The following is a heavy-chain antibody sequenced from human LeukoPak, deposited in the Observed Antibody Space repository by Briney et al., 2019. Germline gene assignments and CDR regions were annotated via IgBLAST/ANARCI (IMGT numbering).Heavy chain of an antibody. CDR3: ARESAMERDFDY. CDR2: IYYSGST. D-gene: IGHD2-2*01. V-gene: IGHV4-30-4*01. Sequence: SQTLSLTCTVSGGSISSGDYYWSWIRQPPGKGLEWIGYIYYSGSTYYNPSLKSRVTISVDTSKNQFSLKLSSVTAADTAVYYCARESAMERDFDYWGQGTLVTVSS. J-gene: IGHJ4*02. CDR1: GGSISSGDYY.